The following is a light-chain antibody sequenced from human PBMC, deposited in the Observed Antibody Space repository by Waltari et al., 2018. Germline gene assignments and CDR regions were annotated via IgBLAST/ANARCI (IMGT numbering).Light chain of an antibody. CDR3: QQYYTIPIT. V-gene: IGKV4-1*01. Sequence: DTVMTQSPNSLAVSLGERATINCKSSQNILYSSNNKNYLAWYQQKPGQPPKLHLYWESTRASVVPDRFSGSGSGTDFTLTISSLLTEDVAVYYCQQYYTIPITFGQGTRLEIK. CDR2: WES. J-gene: IGKJ5*01. CDR1: QNILYSSNNKNY.